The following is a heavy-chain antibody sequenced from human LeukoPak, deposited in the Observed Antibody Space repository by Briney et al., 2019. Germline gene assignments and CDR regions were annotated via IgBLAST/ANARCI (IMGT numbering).Heavy chain of an antibody. CDR1: GFTFSDYY. V-gene: IGHV3-11*05. CDR2: ITSSSGYT. CDR3: ARVEKWTNLVRYYFDN. Sequence: GGSLRLSCAASGFTFSDYYMSWIRQAPGKGLEWISSITSSSGYTYSADSVKGRFIISRDNAKNSLYLQMNSLRVEDTAVYFCARVEKWTNLVRYYFDNWGQGTLVTVAS. D-gene: IGHD1-14*01. J-gene: IGHJ4*02.